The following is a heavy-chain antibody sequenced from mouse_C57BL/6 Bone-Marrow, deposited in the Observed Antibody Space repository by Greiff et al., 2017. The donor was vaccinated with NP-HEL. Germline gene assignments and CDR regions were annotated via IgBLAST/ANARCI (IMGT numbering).Heavy chain of an antibody. CDR1: GFTFSDYG. Sequence: EVQVVESGGGLVKPGGSLKLSCAASGFTFSDYGMHWVRQAPEKGLEWVAYISSGSSTIYYADTVKGRFTISRDNAKNTLFLQMTSLRSEDTAMYYCARGIIYYDSYFDYWGQGTTLTVSS. D-gene: IGHD2-4*01. CDR2: ISSGSSTI. CDR3: ARGIIYYDSYFDY. V-gene: IGHV5-17*01. J-gene: IGHJ2*01.